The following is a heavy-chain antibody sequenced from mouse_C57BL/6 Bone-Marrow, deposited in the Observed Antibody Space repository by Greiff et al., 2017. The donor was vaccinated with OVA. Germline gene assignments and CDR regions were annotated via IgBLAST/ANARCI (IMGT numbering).Heavy chain of an antibody. Sequence: EVMLVESGGGLVKPGGSLKLSCAASGFTFSDYGMHWVRQAPEKGLEWVAYISSGSSTIYYADTVKGRFTISRDNAKNTLFLQMTSLRSEDTAMYYCAKRYGSRGYFDVWGTGTTVTVSS. CDR1: GFTFSDYG. CDR2: ISSGSSTI. D-gene: IGHD1-1*01. CDR3: AKRYGSRGYFDV. J-gene: IGHJ1*03. V-gene: IGHV5-17*01.